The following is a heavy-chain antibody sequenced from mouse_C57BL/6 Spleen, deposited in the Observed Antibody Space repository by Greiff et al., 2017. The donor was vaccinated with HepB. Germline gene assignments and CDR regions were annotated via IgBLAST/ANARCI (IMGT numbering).Heavy chain of an antibody. CDR1: GYTFTSYT. CDR3: ARGVVYYFDY. Sequence: VQLQQSGAELARPGASVKMSCKASGYTFTSYTMHWVKQRPGQGLEWIGYINPSSGYTKYNQKLQNKSTLTADKSSSTDYMQLSSLTSEDSAVYYCARGVVYYFDYWGQGTTLTVSS. CDR2: INPSSGYT. D-gene: IGHD1-1*02. J-gene: IGHJ2*01. V-gene: IGHV1-4*01.